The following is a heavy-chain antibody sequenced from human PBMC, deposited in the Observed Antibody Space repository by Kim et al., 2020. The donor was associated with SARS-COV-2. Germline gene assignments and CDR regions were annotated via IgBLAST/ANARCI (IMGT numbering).Heavy chain of an antibody. V-gene: IGHV1-69*13. CDR1: GGTFSSYA. CDR2: IIPIFGTA. CDR3: AREPLHTYYYDSSNDY. J-gene: IGHJ4*02. Sequence: SVKVSCKASGGTFSSYAISWVRQAPGQGLEWMGGIIPIFGTANYAQKFQGRVTITADESTSTAYMELSSLRSEDTAVYYCAREPLHTYYYDSSNDYWGQGTLVTVSS. D-gene: IGHD3-22*01.